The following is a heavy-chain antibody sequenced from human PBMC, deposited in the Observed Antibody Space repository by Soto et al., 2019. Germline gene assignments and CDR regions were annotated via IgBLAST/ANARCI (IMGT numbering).Heavy chain of an antibody. D-gene: IGHD2-15*01. V-gene: IGHV3-23*01. CDR1: VFMCIIYA. Sequence: GGSLRPGCANSVFMCIIYAMSSLGQAPGKGVEWVSGFTVGGSNTCYADSLKGRFTVSGDSSKSTFYLKMRYLRADDTAVYYCATDRCCDGGSCHARVYWGLGTLVTVSS. CDR2: FTVGGSNT. J-gene: IGHJ4*02. CDR3: ATDRCCDGGSCHARVY.